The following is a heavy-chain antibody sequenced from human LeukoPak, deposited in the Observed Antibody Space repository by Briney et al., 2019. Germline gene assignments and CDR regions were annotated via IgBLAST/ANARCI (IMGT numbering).Heavy chain of an antibody. Sequence: PGGSLRLSCAASGFTFSDYYMNWVRQAPGKGLEWVSSISSSSTIYYADSVKGRFTISRDNSKNTLYLQMNSLRAEDTAVYYCAKEGYPQRNAEYFQHWGQGTLVTVSS. CDR1: GFTFSDYY. D-gene: IGHD1-1*01. V-gene: IGHV3-69-1*01. J-gene: IGHJ1*01. CDR2: ISSSSTI. CDR3: AKEGYPQRNAEYFQH.